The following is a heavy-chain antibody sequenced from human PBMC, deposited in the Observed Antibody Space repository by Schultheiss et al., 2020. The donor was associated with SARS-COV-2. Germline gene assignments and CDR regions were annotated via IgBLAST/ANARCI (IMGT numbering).Heavy chain of an antibody. Sequence: GESLKISCAASGFTVSTNYMSWVRQTQGKGLEWVANIKQDGSEKYYVDSVKGRFTISTDYAKNSLYLQMNSLRADDTAVYYCATVGNRYFDFWGQGTLVTVSS. J-gene: IGHJ4*02. V-gene: IGHV3-7*03. D-gene: IGHD1-14*01. CDR2: IKQDGSEK. CDR3: ATVGNRYFDF. CDR1: GFTVSTNY.